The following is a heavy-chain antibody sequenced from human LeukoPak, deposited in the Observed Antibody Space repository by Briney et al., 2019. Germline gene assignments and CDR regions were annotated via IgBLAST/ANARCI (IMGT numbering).Heavy chain of an antibody. D-gene: IGHD2-15*01. J-gene: IGHJ3*02. CDR1: GFTLRSYG. Sequence: PGGSLRLSCVVSGFTLRSYGMHWVRQAPGKGLGWVAVICYEGLNKFYQDSLKGGFTISRHTSKNTLYLQMNSLRAEDTAVYYCARVRRGHAFDIWGQGTLVTVSS. CDR3: ARVRRGHAFDI. CDR2: ICYEGLNK. V-gene: IGHV3-33*08.